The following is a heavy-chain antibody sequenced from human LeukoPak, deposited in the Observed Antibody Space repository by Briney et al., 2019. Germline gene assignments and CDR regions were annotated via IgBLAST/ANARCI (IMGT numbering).Heavy chain of an antibody. CDR2: ISGSGGST. V-gene: IGHV3-23*01. Sequence: GGSLRLSCAASGFTFSDYYMSWVRQAPGKGLEWVSAISGSGGSTYYADSVKGRFTISRDNSKNTLYLQMNSLRAEDTAVYYCAKRMDSSGYYSEYMTDALDYWGQGTLVTVSS. CDR3: AKRMDSSGYYSEYMTDALDY. D-gene: IGHD3-22*01. J-gene: IGHJ4*02. CDR1: GFTFSDYY.